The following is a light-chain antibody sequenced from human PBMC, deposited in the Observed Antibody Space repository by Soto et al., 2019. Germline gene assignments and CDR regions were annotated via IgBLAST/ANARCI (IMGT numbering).Light chain of an antibody. CDR2: GAS. CDR1: RSVSSN. J-gene: IGKJ1*01. Sequence: EIVMTQSPATLSVSPGERATLSCRASRSVSSNLAWYQQKPGQAPRLLIYGASTRATGIPARFSGSVSGTEFALTISSLRSEDFAVYYCQQYNNWPPWTFGQGTKVEIK. V-gene: IGKV3-15*01. CDR3: QQYNNWPPWT.